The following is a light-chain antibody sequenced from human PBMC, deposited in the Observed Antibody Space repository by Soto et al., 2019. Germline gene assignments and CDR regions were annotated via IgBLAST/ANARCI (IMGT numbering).Light chain of an antibody. CDR2: AAS. CDR3: QQLNSYPLT. CDR1: QGISSY. J-gene: IGKJ4*01. Sequence: DIQLTQSPSFLSASVGDRVTITCRASQGISSYLAWYQQKPGKAPKLLISAASTLQSGVPSRFSGSGSGTEITLTISSLQPEDFATYYCQQLNSYPLTFGGGTKVDIK. V-gene: IGKV1-9*01.